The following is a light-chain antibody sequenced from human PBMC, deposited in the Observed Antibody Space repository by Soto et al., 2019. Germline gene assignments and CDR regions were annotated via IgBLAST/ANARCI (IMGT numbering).Light chain of an antibody. V-gene: IGKV1-8*01. J-gene: IGKJ1*01. CDR1: QGISSY. CDR2: VAS. Sequence: AIRMTQSPSSFSASTGDRVTITCRASQGISSYLAWYKQKPGKAPKLLIYVASTLQSGVPSRFSGSGSGTDFTLTLSCLQSEDFATYYCQQYYSYPPTFGQGTKVEIK. CDR3: QQYYSYPPT.